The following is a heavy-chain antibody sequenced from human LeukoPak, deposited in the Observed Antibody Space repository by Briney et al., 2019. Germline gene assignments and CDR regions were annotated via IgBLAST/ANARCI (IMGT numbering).Heavy chain of an antibody. J-gene: IGHJ6*03. D-gene: IGHD5/OR15-5a*01. CDR2: ISWNSGSI. Sequence: PGGSLRLSCATSGFTFDEYAMHWVRQAPGKGLVWVSGISWNSGSIGYADSVKGRFTISRDNAKNSLYLQMNSLRAEDTAVYYCAKGPKQLLVRRSVWSYMDVWGKGTTVTIS. CDR3: AKGPKQLLVRRSVWSYMDV. CDR1: GFTFDEYA. V-gene: IGHV3-9*01.